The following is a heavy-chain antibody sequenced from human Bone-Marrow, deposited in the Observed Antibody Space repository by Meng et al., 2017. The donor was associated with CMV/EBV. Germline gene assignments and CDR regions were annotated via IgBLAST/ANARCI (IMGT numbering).Heavy chain of an antibody. CDR1: GFAFSTYA. CDR3: AKKHYYYGMDV. Sequence: GESLKISCAASGFAFSTYAMSWVRQAPGKGLEWVSVVYSGGSATYYADSVKGRFTISRDNSNNILFLQMDSLGAEDTAVYYCAKKHYYYGMDVWGQGTTVTVSS. J-gene: IGHJ6*02. CDR2: VYSGGSAT. V-gene: IGHV3-23*03.